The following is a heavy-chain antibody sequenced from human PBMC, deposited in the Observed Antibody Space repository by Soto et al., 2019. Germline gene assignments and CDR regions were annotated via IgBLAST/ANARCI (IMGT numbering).Heavy chain of an antibody. J-gene: IGHJ3*02. D-gene: IGHD3-16*01. CDR2: IWDDGNQK. CDR3: VRGGKTAGAFYI. CDR1: GFTFSNYG. Sequence: GGSLRLSCAASGFTFSNYGMHWVRQAPGKGLEWVAVIWDDGNQKYYVDSVKGRFTISRDNSENTMFLQMNSLTAEDTAVYYCVRGGKTAGAFYIWGKGTMVTVSS. V-gene: IGHV3-33*01.